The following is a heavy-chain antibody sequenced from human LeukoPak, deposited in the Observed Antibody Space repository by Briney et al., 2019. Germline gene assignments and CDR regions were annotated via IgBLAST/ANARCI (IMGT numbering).Heavy chain of an antibody. CDR3: VRGASEWAPIDGFDI. D-gene: IGHD3-3*01. J-gene: IGHJ3*02. Sequence: GGSLRLPCAISGFTFSSYWMSWVRQAPGKGLEWVTNIKHDGSEKYYVGSVKGRFTIARDNAKKSLRLQLNSLRVEDTAVYYCVRGASEWAPIDGFDIWGPGTMVTIFS. CDR1: GFTFSSYW. V-gene: IGHV3-7*01. CDR2: IKHDGSEK.